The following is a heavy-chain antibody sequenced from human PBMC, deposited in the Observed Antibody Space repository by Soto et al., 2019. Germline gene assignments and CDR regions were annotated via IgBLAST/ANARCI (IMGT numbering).Heavy chain of an antibody. J-gene: IGHJ6*02. CDR2: INPNSGGT. CDR3: ARGVHQINSSLDYYGMDV. V-gene: IGHV1-2*04. Sequence: ASVKVSCKASGYTFTVYYMHWVRQAPGQGLEWMGWINPNSGGTNYAQKFQGWVTMTRDTSISTAYMELSRLRSDDTAVYYCARGVHQINSSLDYYGMDVWGQGTTVTAP. CDR1: GYTFTVYY. D-gene: IGHD6-13*01.